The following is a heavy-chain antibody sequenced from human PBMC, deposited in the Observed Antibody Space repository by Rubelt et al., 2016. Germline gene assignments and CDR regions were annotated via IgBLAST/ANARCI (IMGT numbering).Heavy chain of an antibody. CDR2: ISYDGSNK. Sequence: GKGLEWVTVISYDGSNKYYADSVKVRFTISRDNSKYTLYLQMNSLRAEDTTMYYCAKDRSVSGRGGLDYWGQGTLVTVSS. D-gene: IGHD6-19*01. V-gene: IGHV3-30*18. CDR3: AKDRSVSGRGGLDY. J-gene: IGHJ4*02.